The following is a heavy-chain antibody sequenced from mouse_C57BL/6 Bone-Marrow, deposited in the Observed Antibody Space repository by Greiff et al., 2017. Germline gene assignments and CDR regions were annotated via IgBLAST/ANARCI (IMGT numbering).Heavy chain of an antibody. Sequence: EVQLVESGGDLVKPGGSLKLSCAASGFTFSSYGMSWVRQTPDKRLEWVATISSGGSYTYYPDSVKGRFTISRDNAKNTLYLQMSSLKSEDTAMYYCAGGLGDFDYWGRGTTLTVSS. CDR3: AGGLGDFDY. V-gene: IGHV5-6*01. CDR1: GFTFSSYG. CDR2: ISSGGSYT. J-gene: IGHJ2*01. D-gene: IGHD4-1*01.